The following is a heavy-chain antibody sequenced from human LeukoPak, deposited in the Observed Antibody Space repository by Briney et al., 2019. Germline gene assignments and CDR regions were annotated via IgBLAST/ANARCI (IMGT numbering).Heavy chain of an antibody. Sequence: SVKVSCKASGGTFSSYAISWVRQAPGQGLEWMGRIIPIFGIANYAQKFRGRVTITADKSTSTAYMELSSLRSEDTAVYYCARLGVDCSSTSCFPVPWGQGTLVTVSS. CDR2: IIPIFGIA. CDR1: GGTFSSYA. V-gene: IGHV1-69*04. J-gene: IGHJ5*02. CDR3: ARLGVDCSSTSCFPVP. D-gene: IGHD2-2*01.